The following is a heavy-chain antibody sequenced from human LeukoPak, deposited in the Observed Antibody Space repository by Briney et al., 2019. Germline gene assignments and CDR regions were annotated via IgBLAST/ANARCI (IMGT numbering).Heavy chain of an antibody. V-gene: IGHV3-30*19. Sequence: GRSLRLSCAASGFTFSSYGMHWVRQAPGKGLEWVSIISLDRSTEFYADSVKGRFTISRDTASNTTHLEMNNLRIEDTAVYYCMRDYMGWFDPWGQGSLVTVSS. J-gene: IGHJ5*02. CDR3: MRDYMGWFDP. CDR2: ISLDRSTE. D-gene: IGHD3-10*01. CDR1: GFTFSSYG.